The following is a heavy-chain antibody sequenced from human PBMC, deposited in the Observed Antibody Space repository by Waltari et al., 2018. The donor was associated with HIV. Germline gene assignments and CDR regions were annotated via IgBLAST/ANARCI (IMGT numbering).Heavy chain of an antibody. CDR1: GGPISSGSYY. V-gene: IGHV4-61*02. J-gene: IGHJ4*02. CDR2: IYTSGST. Sequence: QVQLQESGPGLVKPSQTLSLTCTVSGGPISSGSYYWSWIRQPAGKGLEWIWRIYTSGSTNSKPSLKSRVTISVDTSKNQCTLKLSSVTAEDTAVYYCARYDCSGGSCSDYWGQGTLVTGAS. CDR3: ARYDCSGGSCSDY. D-gene: IGHD2-15*01.